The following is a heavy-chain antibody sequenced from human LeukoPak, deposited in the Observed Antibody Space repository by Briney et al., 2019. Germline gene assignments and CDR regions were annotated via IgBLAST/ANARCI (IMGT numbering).Heavy chain of an antibody. D-gene: IGHD2-2*01. CDR2: ISSSSSYI. CDR1: GFTFSSYS. CDR3: ARVTGAAMALFDAFDI. V-gene: IGHV3-21*01. J-gene: IGHJ3*02. Sequence: GGSLRLSCAASGFTFSSYSMNWARQAPGKGLEWVSSISSSSSYIYYADSVKGRFTISRDNAKNSLYLQMNSLRAEDTAVYYCARVTGAAMALFDAFDIWGQGTMVTVSS.